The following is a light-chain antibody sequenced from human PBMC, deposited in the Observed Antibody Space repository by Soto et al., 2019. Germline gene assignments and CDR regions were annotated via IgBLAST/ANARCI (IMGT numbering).Light chain of an antibody. V-gene: IGLV1-47*01. Sequence: QSVLTQPPSASGTPGQRVTISCSGSSSNIGSNYVCWYQQLPGTAPKLLIYRDNQRPSGVPDRFSGSKSGTSASLAISGLRSEDEADYYCAAWDDSLSGRYVFGTGTQVTVL. CDR3: AAWDDSLSGRYV. J-gene: IGLJ1*01. CDR1: SSNIGSNY. CDR2: RDN.